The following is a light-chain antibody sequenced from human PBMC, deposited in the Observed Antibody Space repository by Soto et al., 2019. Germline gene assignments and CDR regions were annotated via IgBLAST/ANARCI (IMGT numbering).Light chain of an antibody. J-gene: IGLJ1*01. Sequence: QSALTQPASVSGSPGQSITISCTGTSSDVGGYNFVSWYQQHPGKAPKLMIYEGSKRPSGVSNRFSGSKSGNTASLTISGLEAEDEDEDYYCSCAVSSTFPYVFGTGTKLTVL. CDR3: CSCAVSSTFPYV. CDR1: SSDVGGYNF. CDR2: EGS. V-gene: IGLV2-23*03.